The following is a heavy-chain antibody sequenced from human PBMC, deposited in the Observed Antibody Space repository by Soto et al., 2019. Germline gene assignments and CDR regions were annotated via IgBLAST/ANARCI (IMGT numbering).Heavy chain of an antibody. D-gene: IGHD2-15*01. Sequence: QITLKESGPTLVKPTQTLTLTCTFSGFSLSTSGVGVGWIRQPPGKALEWLALIYWADDKRYSPSLKSRLTITKDTSKNQVVLTMTNMDPVDTATYYCARVVVAATSDWFDPWGQGTLVTVSS. V-gene: IGHV2-5*02. CDR2: IYWADDK. CDR3: ARVVVAATSDWFDP. CDR1: GFSLSTSGVG. J-gene: IGHJ5*02.